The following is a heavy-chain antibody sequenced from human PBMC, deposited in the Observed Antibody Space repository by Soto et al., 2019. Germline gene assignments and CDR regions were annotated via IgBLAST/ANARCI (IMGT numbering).Heavy chain of an antibody. V-gene: IGHV3-48*02. CDR1: GLTLSTYS. J-gene: IGHJ6*02. D-gene: IGHD3-10*02. CDR3: ARVFDFQYGMHV. Sequence: EVQLVESGGGLVQRGGSLRLSCAASGLTLSTYSLNWVRQAPRKGLEWVSYISGSSNTIYYADSVKGRFTISRDNAKNSLYLQLNSLRDEDTAVYFCARVFDFQYGMHVWGQGTTVTVSS. CDR2: ISGSSNTI.